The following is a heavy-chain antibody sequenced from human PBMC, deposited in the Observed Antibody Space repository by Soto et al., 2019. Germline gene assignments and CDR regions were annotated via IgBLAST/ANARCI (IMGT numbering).Heavy chain of an antibody. J-gene: IGHJ4*02. V-gene: IGHV1-18*01. Sequence: QVQLVQSGAEVKKPGASLRVSCKASGYTFSNFGISWVRQAPGQGLEWMGWLNTYNGNTNFAVKFQGRVTMTTDTSTSTAYMDLRSQTSDDTAVYYCARGPDPTYFDFWGQGTLVTVSS. CDR2: LNTYNGNT. CDR1: GYTFSNFG. CDR3: ARGPDPTYFDF.